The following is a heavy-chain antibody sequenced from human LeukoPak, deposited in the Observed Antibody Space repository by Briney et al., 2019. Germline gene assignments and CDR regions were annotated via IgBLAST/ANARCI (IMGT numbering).Heavy chain of an antibody. CDR2: FDPEDGET. D-gene: IGHD6-19*01. J-gene: IGHJ4*02. CDR3: ATISGWHSRAFDY. CDR1: GYTLTELS. V-gene: IGHV1-24*01. Sequence: ASVKVSCKVSGYTLTELSVHWVRQAPGKGLEWMGGFDPEDGETIYAQKFQGRVTMTEDTSTDTAYMELSSLRSEDTAVYYCATISGWHSRAFDYWGQGTLGTVSS.